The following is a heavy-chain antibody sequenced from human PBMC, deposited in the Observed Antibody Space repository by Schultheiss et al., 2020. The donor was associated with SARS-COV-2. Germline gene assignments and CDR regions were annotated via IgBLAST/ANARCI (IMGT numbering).Heavy chain of an antibody. J-gene: IGHJ6*02. Sequence: GGSLRLSCAASGFTFDDYAMHWVRQAPGKGLEWVSGISWNSGSIGYADSVKGRFTISRDNAKNSLYLQMNSLRAEDTAVYYCARDLGFGESYYYYYGMDVWGQGTTVTVSS. CDR2: ISWNSGSI. V-gene: IGHV3-9*01. CDR1: GFTFDDYA. CDR3: ARDLGFGESYYYYYGMDV. D-gene: IGHD3-10*01.